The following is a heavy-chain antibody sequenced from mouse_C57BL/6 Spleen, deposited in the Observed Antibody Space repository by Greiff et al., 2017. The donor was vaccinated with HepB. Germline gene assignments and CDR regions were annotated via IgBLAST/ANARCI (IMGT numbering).Heavy chain of an antibody. J-gene: IGHJ2*01. CDR2: ISSGGSYT. V-gene: IGHV5-6*01. D-gene: IGHD1-1*01. CDR1: GFTFSSYG. CDR3: ARPYYYGSSSLFDY. Sequence: EVKLMESGGDLVKPGGSLKLSCAASGFTFSSYGMSWVRQTPDKRLEWVATISSGGSYTYYPDSVKGRFTISRDNAKNTLYLQMSSLKSEDTAMYYCARPYYYGSSSLFDYWGQGTTLTVSS.